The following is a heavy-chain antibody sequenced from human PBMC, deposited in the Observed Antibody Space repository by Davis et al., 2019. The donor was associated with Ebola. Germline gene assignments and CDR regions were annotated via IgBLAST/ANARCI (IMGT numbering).Heavy chain of an antibody. J-gene: IGHJ6*04. V-gene: IGHV3-30-3*01. CDR2: ISYDGSNK. CDR1: GFTFSSYA. D-gene: IGHD6-6*01. Sequence: GESLKISCAASGFTFSSYAMHWVRQAPGKGLEWVAVISYDGSNKYYADSVKGRFTISRDNSKNTLYLQMNSLRAEDTAVYYCARGAFYSSSPPMDVWGKGTTVTVSS. CDR3: ARGAFYSSSPPMDV.